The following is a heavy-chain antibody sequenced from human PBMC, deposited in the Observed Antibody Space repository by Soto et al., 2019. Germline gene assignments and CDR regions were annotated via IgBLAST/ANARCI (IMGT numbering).Heavy chain of an antibody. J-gene: IGHJ4*02. D-gene: IGHD5-12*01. CDR2: IYYSGST. CDR1: GGSISSGGYY. V-gene: IGHV4-31*03. Sequence: SETLSLTCTVSGGSISSGGYYWRWIRQHPGKGLEWIGYIYYSGSTYYNPSLKSRVTISVDTSKNQFSLKLSSVTAADTAVYYCAREVQVATAATFDYWGQGTLVTVSS. CDR3: AREVQVATAATFDY.